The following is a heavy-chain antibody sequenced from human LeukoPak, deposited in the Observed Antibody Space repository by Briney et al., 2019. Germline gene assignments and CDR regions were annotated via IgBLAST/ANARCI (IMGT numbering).Heavy chain of an antibody. V-gene: IGHV1-2*02. J-gene: IGHJ5*02. CDR1: GYTFTGYY. CDR3: ARDLVGYCSSTSCSPRPQNWFDP. Sequence: ASVKVSCKASGYTFTGYYMHWVRQAPGQGLEWMGWINPNSGGTNYAQKFQGRVTMTRYTSISTAYMELSRLRSHDTAVYYCARDLVGYCSSTSCSPRPQNWFDPWGQGTLVTVSS. CDR2: INPNSGGT. D-gene: IGHD2-2*01.